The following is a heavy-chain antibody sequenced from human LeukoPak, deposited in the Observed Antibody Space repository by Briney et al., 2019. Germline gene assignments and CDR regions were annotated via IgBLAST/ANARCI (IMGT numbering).Heavy chain of an antibody. CDR2: ISSSSSTI. V-gene: IGHV3-48*01. Sequence: PGGSLRLSCAASGFTFSNYWMAWVRQAPGKGLEWVSYISSSSSTIYYADSVKGRFTISRDNAKNSLYLQMNSLRAEDTAVYYCARVGGNRAFDIWGQGTMVTVSS. CDR3: ARVGGNRAFDI. D-gene: IGHD4-23*01. J-gene: IGHJ3*02. CDR1: GFTFSNYW.